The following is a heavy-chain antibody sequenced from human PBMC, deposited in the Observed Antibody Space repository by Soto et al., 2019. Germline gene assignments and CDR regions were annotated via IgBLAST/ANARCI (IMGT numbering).Heavy chain of an antibody. V-gene: IGHV1-3*01. CDR1: GYTFTSYA. D-gene: IGHD2-21*01. J-gene: IGHJ4*02. Sequence: QVQLVQSGAEVKKPGASVKVSCKASGYTFTSYAMHWVRQAPGQRLEWMGWINAGNGNTKYSQKFQGRVTITRDTSASTAYMELSSLRSEDTAVYYCARSWVICGGDCGDFDYWGQGTLVTVSS. CDR3: ARSWVICGGDCGDFDY. CDR2: INAGNGNT.